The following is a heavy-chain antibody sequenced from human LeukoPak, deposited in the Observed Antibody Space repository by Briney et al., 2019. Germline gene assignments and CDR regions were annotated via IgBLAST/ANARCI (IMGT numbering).Heavy chain of an antibody. CDR3: ARRRYCGGDCYPY. V-gene: IGHV4-39*01. J-gene: IGHJ4*02. CDR2: IYYSGST. CDR1: GGSIGSTSHY. Sequence: SETLSLTCSVSGGSIGSTSHYWGWLRQPPGRGREWIGSIYYSGSTYYNPSLKSRVTMSIDTSKTQVSLKLSSVAAADTAVYYCARRRYCGGDCYPYWGPGTLVTVSS. D-gene: IGHD2-21*02.